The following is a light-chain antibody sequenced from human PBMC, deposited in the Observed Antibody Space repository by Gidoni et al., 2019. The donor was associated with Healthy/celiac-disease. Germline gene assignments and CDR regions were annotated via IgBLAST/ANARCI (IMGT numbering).Light chain of an antibody. CDR2: KAS. CDR1: QSISSW. CDR3: QQYNSYSRT. V-gene: IGKV1-5*03. J-gene: IGKJ1*01. Sequence: DIPMTQSPSTLSASVGDRVTITCRASQSISSWLAWYQQTPGKAPKLLIYKASSLESGVPSRFSGSGSGTEFTLTISSLQPDDFATYYCQQYNSYSRTFGQGTKVEIK.